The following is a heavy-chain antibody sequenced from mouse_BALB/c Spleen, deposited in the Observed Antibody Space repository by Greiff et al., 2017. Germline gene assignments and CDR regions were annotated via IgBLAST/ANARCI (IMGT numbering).Heavy chain of an antibody. V-gene: IGHV1S81*02. J-gene: IGHJ3*01. CDR3: TRAGDGALAY. D-gene: IGHD2-3*01. CDR1: GYTFTSYY. CDR2: INPSNGGT. Sequence: QVQLQQSGAELVKPGASVKLSCKASGYTFTSYYMYWVKQRPGQGLEWIGEINPSNGGTNFNEKFKSKATLTVDKSSSTAYMQLSSLTSEDSAVYYCTRAGDGALAYWGQGTLVTVSA.